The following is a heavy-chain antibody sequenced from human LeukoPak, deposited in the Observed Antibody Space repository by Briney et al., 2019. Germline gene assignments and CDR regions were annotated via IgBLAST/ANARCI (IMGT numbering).Heavy chain of an antibody. CDR1: GFTFSSYA. CDR3: AKMYSSSPLVDY. CDR2: ISGSGGST. V-gene: IGHV3-23*01. J-gene: IGHJ4*02. Sequence: GGSLRLSCAASGFTFSSYATSWVRQAPGKGLEWVSAISGSGGSTYYADSVKGRFTISRDNSKNTLYLQMNSLRAEDTAVYYCAKMYSSSPLVDYWGQGTLVTVSS. D-gene: IGHD6-6*01.